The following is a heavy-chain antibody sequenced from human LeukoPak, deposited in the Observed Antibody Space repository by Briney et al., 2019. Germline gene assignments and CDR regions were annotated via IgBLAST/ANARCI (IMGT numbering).Heavy chain of an antibody. CDR3: ARGGALADDNWFDP. V-gene: IGHV4-34*01. D-gene: IGHD1-26*01. Sequence: PSETLSLTCVVYGGSFSGYYWSWIRQPPGKGLEWIGEINHSGSTNYNPSLKSRVTISVDTSKNQFSLKLSSVTAADTAVYYCARGGALADDNWFDPWGQGTLVTVSS. CDR2: INHSGST. CDR1: GGSFSGYY. J-gene: IGHJ5*02.